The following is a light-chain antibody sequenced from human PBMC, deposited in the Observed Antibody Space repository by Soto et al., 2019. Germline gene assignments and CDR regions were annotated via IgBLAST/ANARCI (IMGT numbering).Light chain of an antibody. CDR1: QGISSW. CDR3: QQTYNTPWT. CDR2: AAS. V-gene: IGKV1-12*01. J-gene: IGKJ1*01. Sequence: VDLSVPLIFRASQGISSWLAWYQQKPGKAPKLLIYAASNLQSGVPSRFIGSGYATDFSLTISSLQPEDFATYYCQQTYNTPWTFGQGTKVDIK.